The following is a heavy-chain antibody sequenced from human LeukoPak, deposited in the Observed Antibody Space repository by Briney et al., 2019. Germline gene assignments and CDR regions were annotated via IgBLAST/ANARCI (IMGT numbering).Heavy chain of an antibody. Sequence: GGSLRLACAAYGFTFSSYGMHWVRQAPGKGLEWMAVISYDGSNKYYADSVKGRFTISRDNSKNTLYLQMNSLRAEDTAVYYCAKDPYSSGWYYFDYWGQGTLVTVSS. CDR3: AKDPYSSGWYYFDY. V-gene: IGHV3-30*18. J-gene: IGHJ4*02. CDR1: GFTFSSYG. D-gene: IGHD6-19*01. CDR2: ISYDGSNK.